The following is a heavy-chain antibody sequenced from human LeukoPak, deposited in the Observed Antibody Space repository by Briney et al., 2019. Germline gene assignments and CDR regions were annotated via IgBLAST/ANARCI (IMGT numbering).Heavy chain of an antibody. CDR1: GGSISSHY. D-gene: IGHD5-24*01. CDR2: IYYSGST. Sequence: SETLSLTCTVSGGSISSHYWSWIRQPPGKGLEWIGYIYYSGSTNYNPSLKSRVTISVDTSKNQFSLKLSSVTAADTAVYYCARGEMATIPYYYYYMDVWGKGTTVTVSS. J-gene: IGHJ6*03. V-gene: IGHV4-59*11. CDR3: ARGEMATIPYYYYYMDV.